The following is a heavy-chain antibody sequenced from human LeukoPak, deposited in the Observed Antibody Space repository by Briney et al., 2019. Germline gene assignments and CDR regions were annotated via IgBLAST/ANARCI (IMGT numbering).Heavy chain of an antibody. CDR3: AKDLRGITIFGVVIRSRTYFDY. D-gene: IGHD3-3*01. CDR2: ISGSGGST. V-gene: IGHV3-23*01. Sequence: QPGGSLRLSCAASGFTFSSYAMSWVRQAPGKGLEWVSAISGSGGSTYYADSVKGRFTISRDNPKNTLYLQMNSLRAEDTAVYYCAKDLRGITIFGVVIRSRTYFDYWGQGTLVTVSS. J-gene: IGHJ4*02. CDR1: GFTFSSYA.